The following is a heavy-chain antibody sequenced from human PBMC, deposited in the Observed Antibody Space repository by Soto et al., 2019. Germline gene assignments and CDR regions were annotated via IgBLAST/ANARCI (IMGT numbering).Heavy chain of an antibody. V-gene: IGHV1-69*01. D-gene: IGHD3-22*01. CDR1: GGTFSSYK. J-gene: IGHJ3*02. Sequence: QVQLVQSGAEVKKPGSSVKVSCKASGGTFSSYKISWVRQAPGQGLQWMGGIIPMFGTANYAKKFQGRVTITADESTNTAYMDLSSLRSEDTAVYYCARGLHYYDSNDQVRVAFDIWGQGTMVTVSS. CDR2: IIPMFGTA. CDR3: ARGLHYYDSNDQVRVAFDI.